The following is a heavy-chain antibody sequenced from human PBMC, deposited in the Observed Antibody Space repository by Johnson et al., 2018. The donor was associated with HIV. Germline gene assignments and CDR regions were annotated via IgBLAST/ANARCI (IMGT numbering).Heavy chain of an antibody. Sequence: EVQLFESGGGLVQPGGSLRLSCAASGFTFSSYAMSWVRQAPGKGLEWVSAISGSGGSTYYADSVKGRFTISRDNSKNTLYLQMNSLRAEDTAVYYCAKDYRDGYNRGWAFDIWGQGTMVTVSS. J-gene: IGHJ3*02. CDR1: GFTFSSYA. CDR2: ISGSGGST. CDR3: AKDYRDGYNRGWAFDI. V-gene: IGHV3-23*01. D-gene: IGHD5-24*01.